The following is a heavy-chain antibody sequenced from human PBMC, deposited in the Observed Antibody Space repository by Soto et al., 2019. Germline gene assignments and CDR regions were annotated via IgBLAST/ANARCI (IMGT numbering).Heavy chain of an antibody. CDR3: AKDGPSRTSEYVFDN. CDR2: VSASGLNT. Sequence: GGSLRLSCAASGFTFSTYAMAWVRQAPGKGLEWVSGVSASGLNTDYADPVKGRFYISRDNSKNTVSLHMNSLRAEDTALYYCAKDGPSRTSEYVFDNGGEGTRVTVA. CDR1: GFTFSTYA. D-gene: IGHD2-2*01. V-gene: IGHV3-23*01. J-gene: IGHJ4*02.